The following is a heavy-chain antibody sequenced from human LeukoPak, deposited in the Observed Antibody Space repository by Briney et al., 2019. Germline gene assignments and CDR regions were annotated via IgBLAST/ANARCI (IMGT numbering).Heavy chain of an antibody. J-gene: IGHJ4*02. D-gene: IGHD2-8*01. V-gene: IGHV3-7*01. CDR1: GFTFSSYW. CDR3: ARDKTHCTNGVCYTKYYFDY. CDR2: IKQDESEK. Sequence: GGSLRLSCAASGFTFSSYWMSWVRQAPGKGLEWVANIKQDESEKYYVDSVKGRFTISRDNAKNSLYLQMNSLRAEDTAVYYCARDKTHCTNGVCYTKYYFDYWGQGTLVTVSS.